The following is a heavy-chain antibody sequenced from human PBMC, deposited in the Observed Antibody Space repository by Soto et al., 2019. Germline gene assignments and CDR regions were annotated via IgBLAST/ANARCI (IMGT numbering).Heavy chain of an antibody. CDR1: GYAFTGYY. Sequence: ASVKVSFKASGYAFTGYYIQWVRQAPGQGLEWMGWINPNSGGTNYAQKFQGWVTMTRDTSISTAYMELSRLKSDDTAVYYCARGYGSGRGDYYIDYWGQGTMVTVSS. CDR3: ARGYGSGRGDYYIDY. V-gene: IGHV1-2*04. D-gene: IGHD3-10*01. J-gene: IGHJ4*02. CDR2: INPNSGGT.